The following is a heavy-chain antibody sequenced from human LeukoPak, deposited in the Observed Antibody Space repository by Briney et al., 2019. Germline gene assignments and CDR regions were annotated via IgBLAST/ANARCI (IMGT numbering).Heavy chain of an antibody. CDR3: ARGPHYYGSGTYYARGSIDY. CDR2: IYYSGST. CDR1: GGSISSGGYY. J-gene: IGHJ4*02. Sequence: SETLSLTCTVSGGSISSGGYYWSWIRQHPGKGLEWIGYIYYSGSTYYNPSLKSRVTISVDTSKNQFSLKLSSVTAADTAVYYCARGPHYYGSGTYYARGSIDYWGQGTLVTVSS. V-gene: IGHV4-31*03. D-gene: IGHD3-10*01.